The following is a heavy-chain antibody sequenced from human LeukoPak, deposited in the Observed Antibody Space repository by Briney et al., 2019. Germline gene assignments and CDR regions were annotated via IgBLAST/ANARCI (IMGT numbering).Heavy chain of an antibody. J-gene: IGHJ3*02. CDR2: ISGSGGST. Sequence: GGSLRLSCAASGFTFSSYAMSWVRQAPGKGLEWVSAISGSGGSTYYADSVKGRFTISRDNSKNTLYLQMNSLRAEDTAVYYCAKVSTMVRGVIPFGDAFDIWGQGTMVTVSS. CDR3: AKVSTMVRGVIPFGDAFDI. V-gene: IGHV3-23*01. D-gene: IGHD3-10*01. CDR1: GFTFSSYA.